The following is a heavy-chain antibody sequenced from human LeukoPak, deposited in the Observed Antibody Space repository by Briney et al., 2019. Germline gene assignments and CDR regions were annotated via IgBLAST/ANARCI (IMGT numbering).Heavy chain of an antibody. V-gene: IGHV3-23*01. Sequence: GGSLRLSCAASGFTFSSYAMSWVRQAPGKGLEWVSAISGSGGSTYYADSVKGRFTISRDNSKNTLYLQMNSLRAEDTAVYYCAKDTIFEVVIILDYFDYWGQGTLVTVSS. CDR3: AKDTIFEVVIILDYFDY. CDR2: ISGSGGST. CDR1: GFTFSSYA. J-gene: IGHJ4*02. D-gene: IGHD3-3*01.